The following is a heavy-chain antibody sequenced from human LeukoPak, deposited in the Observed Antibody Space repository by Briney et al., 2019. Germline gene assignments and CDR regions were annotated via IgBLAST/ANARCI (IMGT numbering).Heavy chain of an antibody. CDR3: ARDLPNCNGGSCYSFYFDY. CDR1: GYTFTSYG. CDR2: ISAYNGNT. V-gene: IGHV1-18*01. Sequence: GASVKVSCKASGYTFTSYGISWVRQAPGQGLEWMGWISAYNGNTDYAQKLQGRVTMTTDTSTSTAYMELRSLRSDDTAVYYCARDLPNCNGGSCYSFYFDYWGQGTLVTVSS. D-gene: IGHD2-15*01. J-gene: IGHJ4*02.